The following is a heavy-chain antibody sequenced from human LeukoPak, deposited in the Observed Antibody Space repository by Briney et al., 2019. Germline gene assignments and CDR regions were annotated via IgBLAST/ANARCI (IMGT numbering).Heavy chain of an antibody. D-gene: IGHD1-1*01. CDR3: AREGSRTTGSDAFDI. V-gene: IGHV1-69*13. Sequence: SVKVSCKASGGTFSSYAISWVRQAPGQGLEWMGGIIPIFGTANYAQKFQGRVTITADESTSTAYMELSSLRSEDTAVYYCAREGSRTTGSDAFDIWGQGTMVTVSS. J-gene: IGHJ3*02. CDR2: IIPIFGTA. CDR1: GGTFSSYA.